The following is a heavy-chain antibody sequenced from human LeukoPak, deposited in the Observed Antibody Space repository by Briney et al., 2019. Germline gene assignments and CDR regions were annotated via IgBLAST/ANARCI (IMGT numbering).Heavy chain of an antibody. D-gene: IGHD6-19*01. CDR3: ARVRVAGTRTFDY. Sequence: ASVKVSCKASGYTFTSYYMHRVRQAPGQGLEWMGIINPSGGSTSYAQKFQGRVTMTRDMSTSTVYMELSSLRSEDTAVYYCARVRVAGTRTFDYWGQGTLVTVSS. CDR1: GYTFTSYY. CDR2: INPSGGST. J-gene: IGHJ4*02. V-gene: IGHV1-46*01.